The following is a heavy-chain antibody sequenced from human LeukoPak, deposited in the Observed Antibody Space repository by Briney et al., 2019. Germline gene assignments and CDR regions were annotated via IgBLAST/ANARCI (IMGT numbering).Heavy chain of an antibody. CDR2: IYHSGST. V-gene: IGHV4-4*02. D-gene: IGHD4-17*01. J-gene: IGHJ4*02. CDR1: GGSISSSNW. Sequence: SETLSLTCAVSGGSISSSNWWSWVRQPPGKGLEWIGEIYHSGSTNYNPSLKSRVTISVDTSKSQFSLKLSSVTAADTAVYFCAGYHAYGVTTPPLGYWGQGTLVTVSS. CDR3: AGYHAYGVTTPPLGY.